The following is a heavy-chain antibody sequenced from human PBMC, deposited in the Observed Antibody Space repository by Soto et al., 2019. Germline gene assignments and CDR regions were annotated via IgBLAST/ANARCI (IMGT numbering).Heavy chain of an antibody. CDR1: GASNVSNY. J-gene: IGHJ6*03. CDR2: MYYIGST. Sequence: QVQLQESGPGLVKPSETLSLTCTVSGASNVSNYWGWIRQPPGKGLEWIGYMYYIGSTTYNPSLESRVTISVDTSRNEFYLELTSVTAADTAMYYCARLRVLHVGDVSHYYYYMDVWGKGTSVTVSS. V-gene: IGHV4-59*08. CDR3: ARLRVLHVGDVSHYYYYMDV. D-gene: IGHD3-16*02.